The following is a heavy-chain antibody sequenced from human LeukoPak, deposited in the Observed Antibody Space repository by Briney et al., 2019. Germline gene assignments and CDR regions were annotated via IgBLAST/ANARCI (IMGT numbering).Heavy chain of an antibody. V-gene: IGHV3-30-3*02. CDR1: GFTFNSYA. Sequence: GRSLRLSCAASGFTFNSYAMHWVRQAPGRGLEWVAVISYDGSNKYYADSVKGRFTISRDNSKNTLYLQMNSLRAEDTAVYYCAKFHYYGSGSYSSWGQGTLVTVSS. CDR2: ISYDGSNK. CDR3: AKFHYYGSGSYSS. J-gene: IGHJ5*02. D-gene: IGHD3-10*01.